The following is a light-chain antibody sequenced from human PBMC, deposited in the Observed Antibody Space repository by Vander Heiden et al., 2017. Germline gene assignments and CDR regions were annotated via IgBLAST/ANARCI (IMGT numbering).Light chain of an antibody. J-gene: IGLJ1*01. V-gene: IGLV2-14*01. CDR1: SSDVGGYNY. CDR3: SSYTSSSTL. Sequence: SALTQPASVSGSPGQSITISCTGTSSDVGGYNYVSWYQQHPGKAPKLMIYEVSKRPAGVSNRFSGSKSGNTASLTISGLQAEDEADYYCSSYTSSSTLFGTGTKVTVL. CDR2: EVS.